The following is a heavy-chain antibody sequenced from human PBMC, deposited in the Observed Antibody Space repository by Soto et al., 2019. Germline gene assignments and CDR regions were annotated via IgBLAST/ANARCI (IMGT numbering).Heavy chain of an antibody. D-gene: IGHD2-8*01. J-gene: IGHJ3*02. Sequence: QVQVVESGGGVVQPGRSLRLSCSASGFTFSNYAMHWVRQAPGKGLEWVAVISHDGVNRYYADSVKGRYTISRKNSRNLLSLEMNSLRLEETAVYYCARGLKFSHKDALDIWGQGKTVTVSS. CDR3: ARGLKFSHKDALDI. CDR2: ISHDGVNR. CDR1: GFTFSNYA. V-gene: IGHV3-30*04.